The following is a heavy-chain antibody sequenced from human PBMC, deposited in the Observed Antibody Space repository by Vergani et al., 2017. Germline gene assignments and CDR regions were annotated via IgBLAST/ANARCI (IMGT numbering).Heavy chain of an antibody. CDR2: IIPILGIA. CDR3: AKLVGATNYFDY. Sequence: QVQLVQSGAEVKKPGSSVKVSCKASGGTFSSYTIRWVRQAPGQGLEWMGRIIPILGIANYAQKFQGRVTITADKSTSTAYMELSSLRSEDTAVYYCAKLVGATNYFDYWGQGTLVTVSS. J-gene: IGHJ4*02. D-gene: IGHD1-26*01. V-gene: IGHV1-69*02. CDR1: GGTFSSYT.